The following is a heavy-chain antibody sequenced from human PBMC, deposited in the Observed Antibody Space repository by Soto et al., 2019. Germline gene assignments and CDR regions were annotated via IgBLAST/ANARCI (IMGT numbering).Heavy chain of an antibody. J-gene: IGHJ5*02. CDR3: ARDGRDGYNSTNWFDP. V-gene: IGHV1-69*13. CDR2: IIPIFGTA. Sequence: SVKVSCKASGGTFSGYAISWVRQAPGQGLEWMGGIIPIFGTANYAQKFQGRVTITADESTSTAYMELSSLRSEDTAVYYCARDGRDGYNSTNWFDPLGQGNLVTGSS. D-gene: IGHD5-12*01. CDR1: GGTFSGYA.